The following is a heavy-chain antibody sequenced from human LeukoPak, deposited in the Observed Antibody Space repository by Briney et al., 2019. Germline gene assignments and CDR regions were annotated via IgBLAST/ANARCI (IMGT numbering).Heavy chain of an antibody. CDR1: GYSFTNYW. CDR2: IYPGDSDT. J-gene: IGHJ4*02. Sequence: GESLKISCKGSGYSFTNYWIGWVRQMPGKGLEWMGTIYPGDSDTRYSPLFQGQVTISADKSISTAYLQWNSLKASDTAMYYCTRRAGYGGNSAVWGADYWGQGTLVTVSS. CDR3: TRRAGYGGNSAVWGADY. D-gene: IGHD4-23*01. V-gene: IGHV5-51*01.